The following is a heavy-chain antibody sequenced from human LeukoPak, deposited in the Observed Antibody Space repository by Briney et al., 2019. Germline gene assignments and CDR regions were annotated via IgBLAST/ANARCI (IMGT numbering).Heavy chain of an antibody. CDR2: IKQDGSEK. V-gene: IGHV3-7*03. Sequence: GGSLRLSCAASGFTFNNYWMTWVRQAPGKGLEWVANIKQDGSEKYYVDSVKGRFTISRDNAKNSLYLQMNSLRAEDTAMYYCARGMDYWGQGTLVTVSS. J-gene: IGHJ4*02. CDR1: GFTFNNYW. CDR3: ARGMDY.